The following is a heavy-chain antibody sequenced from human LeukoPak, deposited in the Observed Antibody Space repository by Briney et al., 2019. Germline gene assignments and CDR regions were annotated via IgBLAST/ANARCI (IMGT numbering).Heavy chain of an antibody. V-gene: IGHV4-30-4*08. CDR3: ARTASGTTYYFDY. Sequence: SETLSLTCTVSGGSISSGDYYWSWISQPPGKGLEWIGFISYSGNTYYNPSLQSRVSVSVDTSKDHFSLKLTSVTAADTAVYYCARTASGTTYYFDYWGQGTLVTVSS. D-gene: IGHD1-1*01. J-gene: IGHJ4*02. CDR1: GGSISSGDYY. CDR2: ISYSGNT.